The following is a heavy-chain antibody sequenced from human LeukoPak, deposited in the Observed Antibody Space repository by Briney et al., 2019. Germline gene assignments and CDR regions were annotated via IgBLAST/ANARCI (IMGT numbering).Heavy chain of an antibody. V-gene: IGHV3-48*03. CDR2: ISSSGSTI. D-gene: IGHD1-26*01. J-gene: IGHJ4*02. CDR3: VRGWAERTGSSFYFDC. CDR1: GFTFSSYE. Sequence: GGSLRLSCAASGFTFSSYEMNWVRQAPGKGLEWVSYISSSGSTIYYADSVKGRFTISRDNAKNTLYLQMNSLRAEDTAVYYCVRGWAERTGSSFYFDCWGQGTLVTVTS.